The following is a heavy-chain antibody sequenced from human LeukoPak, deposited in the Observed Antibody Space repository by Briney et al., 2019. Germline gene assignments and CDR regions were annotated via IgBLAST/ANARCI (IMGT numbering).Heavy chain of an antibody. J-gene: IGHJ4*02. CDR1: GYTFSNYG. Sequence: ASVKVSCKASGYTFSNYGINWVRQAPGQGLEWMGWISAYNGNTNYAQNLQGRVTMTTDTSTSTAHMELRSLRSDDTAVYYCARGSLAVASTLDYWGQGTLVTVSS. D-gene: IGHD6-19*01. V-gene: IGHV1-18*01. CDR3: ARGSLAVASTLDY. CDR2: ISAYNGNT.